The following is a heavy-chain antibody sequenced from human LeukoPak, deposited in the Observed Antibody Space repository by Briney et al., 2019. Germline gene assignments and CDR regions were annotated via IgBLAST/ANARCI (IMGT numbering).Heavy chain of an antibody. V-gene: IGHV3-30-3*01. Sequence: GGSLRLSCAASGFTFSSYAMHWVRQAPGKGLEWVAVISYDGSDKYYADSVKGRFTISRDNSKSTLYPQMNSLRAEDTAVYYCARVVYYYYGMDVWGQGTTVTVSS. CDR3: ARVVYYYYGMDV. J-gene: IGHJ6*02. CDR2: ISYDGSDK. CDR1: GFTFSSYA. D-gene: IGHD1-26*01.